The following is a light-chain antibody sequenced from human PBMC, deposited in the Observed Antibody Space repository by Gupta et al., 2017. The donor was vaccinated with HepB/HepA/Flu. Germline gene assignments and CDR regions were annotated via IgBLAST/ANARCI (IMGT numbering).Light chain of an antibody. Sequence: DIVMTQSPYSLAVSLGERATINCKSSQSVLYSSNNKKYLAWYQQKPGQPPKLLIYWASTREYGVPDRFSGSGSGTDFTLTISSRQAEDVAVYYCHQEDSTPLTFGQGTKVEIK. CDR1: QSVLYSSNNKKY. CDR2: WAS. V-gene: IGKV4-1*01. CDR3: HQEDSTPLT. J-gene: IGKJ1*01.